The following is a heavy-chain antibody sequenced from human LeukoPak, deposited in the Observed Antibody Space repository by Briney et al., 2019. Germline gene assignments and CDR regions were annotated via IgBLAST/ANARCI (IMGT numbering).Heavy chain of an antibody. V-gene: IGHV4-31*03. Sequence: SETLSLTCTVSGGSISSGGYYWSWIRQHPGKGLEWIGYIYYSGSTYYNPSLKSRVTISVDTSKNQFSLKLSSVTAADTAVYYCARVQYYDFWSGYYTAIFSELDYWGQGTLVTVSS. J-gene: IGHJ4*02. CDR3: ARVQYYDFWSGYYTAIFSELDY. CDR1: GGSISSGGYY. CDR2: IYYSGST. D-gene: IGHD3-3*01.